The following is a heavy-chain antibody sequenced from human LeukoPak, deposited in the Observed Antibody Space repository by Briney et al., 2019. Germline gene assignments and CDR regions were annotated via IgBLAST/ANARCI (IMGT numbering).Heavy chain of an antibody. CDR2: ISAYIGNT. D-gene: IGHD3-22*01. CDR3: ARPSWYYYDSSGYYQIDYYFDY. V-gene: IGHV1-18*01. CDR1: GYTFTSYG. J-gene: IGHJ4*02. Sequence: GASVKVSCKASGYTFTSYGISWVRQAPGQGLEWMGWISAYIGNTNYAQKLQGRVTMTTDTSTSTAYMELRSLRSDDTAVYYCARPSWYYYDSSGYYQIDYYFDYWGQGTLATVSS.